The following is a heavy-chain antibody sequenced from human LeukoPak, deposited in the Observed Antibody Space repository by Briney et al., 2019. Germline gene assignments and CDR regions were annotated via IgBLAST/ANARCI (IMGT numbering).Heavy chain of an antibody. D-gene: IGHD3-3*01. CDR2: IIPIFGTA. V-gene: IGHV1-69*05. Sequence: GASVKVSCKASGGTFSSHAISWVRQAPGQGLEWMGGIIPIFGTANYAQKFQGRVTITTDESTSIAYMELSSLRSEDTAVYYCANSGHYDFWSGYYQVLDYYYMDVWGKGTTVTVSS. CDR3: ANSGHYDFWSGYYQVLDYYYMDV. J-gene: IGHJ6*03. CDR1: GGTFSSHA.